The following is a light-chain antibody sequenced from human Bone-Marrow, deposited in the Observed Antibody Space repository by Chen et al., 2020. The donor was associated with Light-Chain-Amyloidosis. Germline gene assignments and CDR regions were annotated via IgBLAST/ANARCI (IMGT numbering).Light chain of an antibody. CDR3: QQYGTSPLT. V-gene: IGKV3-20*01. Sequence: EIVLTQSPGTLSLSPGEGANLSCRASQTISSNYLTWYQQKFGQAPRLLIYGSSSSATGIPDRCTGSGSGTDFTLTINRLEPEDFAMYYCQQYGTSPLTFGGGTKVEIK. CDR2: GSS. J-gene: IGKJ4*01. CDR1: QTISSNY.